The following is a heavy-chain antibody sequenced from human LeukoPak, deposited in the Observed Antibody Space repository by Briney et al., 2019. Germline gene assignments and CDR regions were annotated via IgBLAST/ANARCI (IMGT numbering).Heavy chain of an antibody. CDR2: INHSGST. CDR3: ARGLLEWLLSDAFDI. D-gene: IGHD3-3*01. Sequence: SETLSLTCAVYGGSFSGYYWSWIRQPPGKGLEWIGEINHSGSTNYNPSLKSRVTISVDTSKNQFSLKLCSVTAADTAVYYCARGLLEWLLSDAFDIWGQGTMVTVSS. J-gene: IGHJ3*02. CDR1: GGSFSGYY. V-gene: IGHV4-34*01.